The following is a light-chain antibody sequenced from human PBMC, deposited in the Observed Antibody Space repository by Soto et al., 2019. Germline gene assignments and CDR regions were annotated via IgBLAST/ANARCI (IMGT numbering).Light chain of an antibody. CDR2: EVS. J-gene: IGLJ3*02. Sequence: QSALTQPASVSGSPGQSITISCTGTSSDVGAYNYVSWYQQHPGKAPKLMIYEVSSRPSGVSNRFSGSKSANTASLTISGLQAGDEAGYYCSSYTSSSTWLFGGGTKLTVL. CDR1: SSDVGAYNY. V-gene: IGLV2-14*03. CDR3: SSYTSSSTWL.